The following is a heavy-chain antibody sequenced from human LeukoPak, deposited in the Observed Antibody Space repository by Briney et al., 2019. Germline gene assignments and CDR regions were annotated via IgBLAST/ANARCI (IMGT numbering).Heavy chain of an antibody. Sequence: GGSLRLSCAASGFTFSDYNMRWIRQAPGKGLEWVSSISRSGSTKYYADSVKGRFTISRDNAKNSLFLQMNSLRAEDTAVYYCARRLSGGGIKMAFDIWGQGTMVTVSS. CDR3: ARRLSGGGIKMAFDI. D-gene: IGHD2-15*01. CDR2: ISRSGSTK. CDR1: GFTFSDYN. J-gene: IGHJ3*02. V-gene: IGHV3-11*01.